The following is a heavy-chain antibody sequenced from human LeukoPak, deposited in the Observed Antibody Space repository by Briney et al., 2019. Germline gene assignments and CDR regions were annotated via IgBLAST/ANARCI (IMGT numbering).Heavy chain of an antibody. CDR1: GYSFTVYF. D-gene: IGHD4-23*01. Sequence: ASVKVSCKASGYSFTVYFMHWVRQAPGQGLEWMGWISVYNGDTTYAQKLQGRVTLTTDTSTTTAYMELRSLRYDDTAVYYCARDYPVISAPGASDFWGQGTLVTVSS. CDR2: ISVYNGDT. V-gene: IGHV1-18*04. J-gene: IGHJ4*02. CDR3: ARDYPVISAPGASDF.